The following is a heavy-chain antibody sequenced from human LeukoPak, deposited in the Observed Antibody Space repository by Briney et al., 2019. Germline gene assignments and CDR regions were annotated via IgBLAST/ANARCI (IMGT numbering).Heavy chain of an antibody. CDR3: ARDGILTGYYYYYYGMDV. J-gene: IGHJ6*02. V-gene: IGHV3-7*01. D-gene: IGHD3-9*01. CDR2: IKQDGSEK. CDR1: GFTFSSYW. Sequence: GGSLRLSCAASGFTFSSYWMSWVRQAPGKGLEWVANIKQDGSEKYYVDSVKGRFTISRDNAKNPLYLQMNSLRAEDTAVYYCARDGILTGYYYYYYGMDVWGQGTTVTVSS.